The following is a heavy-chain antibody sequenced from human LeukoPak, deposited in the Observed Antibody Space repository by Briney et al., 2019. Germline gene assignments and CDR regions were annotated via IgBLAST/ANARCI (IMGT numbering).Heavy chain of an antibody. V-gene: IGHV4-59*12. CDR3: ARARRGSTPDY. Sequence: SETLSLTCTVSGGSISSYYWSWIRQPPGKGLEWIGDTYYSGSTYYNPSLKSRVTISVDRSKNQFSLKLSSVTAADTAVYYCARARRGSTPDYWGQGTLVTVSS. CDR1: GGSISSYY. CDR2: TYYSGST. D-gene: IGHD1-26*01. J-gene: IGHJ4*02.